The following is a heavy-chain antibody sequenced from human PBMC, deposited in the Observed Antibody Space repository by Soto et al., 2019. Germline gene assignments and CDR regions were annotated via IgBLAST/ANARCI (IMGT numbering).Heavy chain of an antibody. J-gene: IGHJ4*02. CDR3: ARALGSSWEFDY. CDR2: IYYSGST. CDR1: GGSISSGDYY. V-gene: IGHV4-30-4*01. D-gene: IGHD2-2*01. Sequence: SETLSLTCTVSGGSISSGDYYWSWIRQPPGKGLEWIGYIYYSGSTYYNPSLKGRVTISVDTSKNQFSLKLSSVTAADTAVYYCARALGSSWEFDYWGQGTLVTVS.